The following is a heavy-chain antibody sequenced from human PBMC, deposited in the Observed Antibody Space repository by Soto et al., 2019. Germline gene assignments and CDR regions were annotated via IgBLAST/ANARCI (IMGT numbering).Heavy chain of an antibody. CDR2: ISPGDSDT. CDR1: GYSFSTYW. J-gene: IGHJ4*02. V-gene: IGHV5-51*01. Sequence: GESLKTFCTGSGYSFSTYWIARVRQIPGKGLELMGLISPGDSDTRYSPSFQGQVTTSRDTSTKTADLQWSSMKASDTTIYYCARPLQYLWLGTLTSRAYSFNYWGPGTLVTVSS. D-gene: IGHD3-10*01. CDR3: ARPLQYLWLGTLTSRAYSFNY.